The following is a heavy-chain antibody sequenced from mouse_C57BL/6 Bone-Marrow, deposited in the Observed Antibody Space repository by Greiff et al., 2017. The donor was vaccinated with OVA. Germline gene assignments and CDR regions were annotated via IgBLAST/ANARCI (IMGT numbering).Heavy chain of an antibody. J-gene: IGHJ3*01. CDR2: IYPGDGDT. D-gene: IGHD2-3*01. V-gene: IGHV1-82*01. CDR3: AREERLLAWCAD. CDR1: GYAFSSSW. Sequence: VQLQQSGPELVKPGASVKISCKASGYAFSSSWMNWVKQRPGKGLEWIGRIYPGDGDTNYNGKFKGKATLTADKSSSTAYMQLSSLTSEDSAVYFCAREERLLAWCADWGQGTLVTVSA.